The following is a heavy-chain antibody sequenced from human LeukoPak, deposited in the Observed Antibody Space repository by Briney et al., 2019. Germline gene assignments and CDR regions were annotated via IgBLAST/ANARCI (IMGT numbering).Heavy chain of an antibody. CDR1: GFTFSTYG. V-gene: IGHV3-23*01. J-gene: IGHJ3*02. CDR2: NSGHGGRLS. D-gene: IGHD2-15*01. Sequence: GGSLRLSCAASGFTFSTYGMRWVRQAPGKGLEWVSGTGNSGHGGRLSYHAHSLNARFTISSDNFKNILYLQMNILRVEDTALYFCAKEWFSCSVPSCYPSFHIWGQGTMVSVSS. CDR3: AKEWFSCSVPSCYPSFHI.